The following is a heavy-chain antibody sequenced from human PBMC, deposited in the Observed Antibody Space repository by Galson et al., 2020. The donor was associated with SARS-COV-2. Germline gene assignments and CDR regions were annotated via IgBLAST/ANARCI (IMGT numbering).Heavy chain of an antibody. CDR1: GYTFTSYG. J-gene: IGHJ1*01. Sequence: ASVKVSCKASGYTFTSYGISWVRQAPGQGLEWMGWISAYNGNTNYAQKLQGRVTMTTDTSTSTAYMELRSLRSDDTAVYYCARVLTLQNEYYYDSSGAYFQHWGQGTLVTVSS. CDR2: ISAYNGNT. V-gene: IGHV1-18*01. CDR3: ARVLTLQNEYYYDSSGAYFQH. D-gene: IGHD3-22*01.